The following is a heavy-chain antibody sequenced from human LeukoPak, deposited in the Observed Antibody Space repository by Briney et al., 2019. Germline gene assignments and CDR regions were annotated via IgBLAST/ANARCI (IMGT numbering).Heavy chain of an antibody. CDR3: ACGWKASAEVSGFDP. Sequence: SSETLSLTCTVSGGSISSYYWSWIRQPPGKGLEWIGYIYYSGSTNYNPSLKSRVTISVDTSKNQFSLKLSSVTAADTAVYYCACGWKASAEVSGFDPWGQGTLVTVSS. CDR2: IYYSGST. CDR1: GGSISSYY. V-gene: IGHV4-59*01. J-gene: IGHJ5*01. D-gene: IGHD6-13*01.